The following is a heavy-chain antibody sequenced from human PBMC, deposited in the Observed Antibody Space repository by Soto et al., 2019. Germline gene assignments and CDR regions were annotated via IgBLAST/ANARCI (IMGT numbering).Heavy chain of an antibody. V-gene: IGHV4-4*07. Sequence: SETLSLTYTVSGASISFFYWNWIRKSAGKGLEWIGRIYATGTTDYNPSLKSRVMMSVDTSKKQFSLKLRSVTAADTAVYYCVRDGTKTLRDWFDPWGQGISVTVSS. J-gene: IGHJ5*02. CDR3: VRDGTKTLRDWFDP. CDR1: GASISFFY. CDR2: IYATGTT. D-gene: IGHD1-1*01.